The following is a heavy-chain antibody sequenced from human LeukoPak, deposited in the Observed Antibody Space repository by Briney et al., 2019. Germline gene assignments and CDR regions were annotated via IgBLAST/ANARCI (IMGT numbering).Heavy chain of an antibody. CDR2: TYYRSKWNT. V-gene: IGHV6-1*01. CDR3: SRQRSTSTYYFGLDV. D-gene: IGHD6-6*01. Sequence: SQTLSLTCAISGDSVSSNTAAWNWIRQSPSKGLEWLGRTYYRSKWNTDYAASVQNRITINPDTSTNQFSLQLKSATPEDTAVYYCSRQRSTSTYYFGLDVWGQGTTVTVSS. CDR1: GDSVSSNTAA. J-gene: IGHJ6*02.